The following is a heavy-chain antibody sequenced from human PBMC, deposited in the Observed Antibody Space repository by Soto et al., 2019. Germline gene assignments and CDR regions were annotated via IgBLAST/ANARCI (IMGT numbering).Heavy chain of an antibody. CDR2: IYYSGST. CDR3: ARALYCNGGSCSPLRGMDA. V-gene: IGHV4-59*12. J-gene: IGHJ6*02. D-gene: IGHD2-15*01. Sequence: SETLSLTCTVSGGSISSYYWSWIRQPPGKGLEWIGYIYYSGSTNYNPSLKSRVTISVDTSKNQFSLKLSSVTAADTAVYYCARALYCNGGSCSPLRGMDAWGQGTTVTVSS. CDR1: GGSISSYY.